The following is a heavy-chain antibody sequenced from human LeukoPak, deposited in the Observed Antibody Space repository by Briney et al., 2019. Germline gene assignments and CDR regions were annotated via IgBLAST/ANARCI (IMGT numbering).Heavy chain of an antibody. Sequence: GGSLRLSCAASGLAFSSYVMHWVRQAPGKGLEYVSGISSNGGTTYYANSVEGRFTISRDNSKNTLPLQMGSLRVEDMAVYYCARGRIIRGTSSSYYGMDVWGQGTTVTVSS. CDR1: GLAFSSYV. V-gene: IGHV3-64*01. J-gene: IGHJ6*02. CDR2: ISSNGGTT. CDR3: ARGRIIRGTSSSYYGMDV. D-gene: IGHD2/OR15-2a*01.